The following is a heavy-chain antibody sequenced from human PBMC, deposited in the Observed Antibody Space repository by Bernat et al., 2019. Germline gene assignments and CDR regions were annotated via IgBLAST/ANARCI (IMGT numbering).Heavy chain of an antibody. CDR1: GGSISSGGYY. Sequence: QVQLQESGPGLVNPSQTLSLTCTVSGGSISSGGYYWSWIRQHPGKGLEWIGYIYYSGSTYYNPSLKSRVTISVDTSKNQFSLKLSSVTAADTAVYYCARGIVATGYYFDYWGQGTLVTVSS. CDR3: ARGIVATGYYFDY. J-gene: IGHJ4*02. CDR2: IYYSGST. V-gene: IGHV4-31*03. D-gene: IGHD5-12*01.